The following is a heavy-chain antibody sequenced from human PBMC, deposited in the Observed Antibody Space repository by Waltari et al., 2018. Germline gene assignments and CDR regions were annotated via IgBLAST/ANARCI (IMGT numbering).Heavy chain of an antibody. V-gene: IGHV4-34*01. CDR2: INHSGST. CDR1: GGSFSGYY. J-gene: IGHJ5*02. Sequence: QVQLQQWGAGLLKPSETLSLTCAVYGGSFSGYYLSWIRQPPGKGLEWIGEINHSGSTNYNPSLKSRVTISVDTSKNQFSLKLSSVTAADTAVYYCAMSLPYCSSTSCHGGWFDPWGQGTLVTVSS. D-gene: IGHD2-2*01. CDR3: AMSLPYCSSTSCHGGWFDP.